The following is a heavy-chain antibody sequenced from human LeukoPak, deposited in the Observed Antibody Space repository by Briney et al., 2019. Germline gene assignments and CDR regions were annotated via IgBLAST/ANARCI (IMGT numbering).Heavy chain of an antibody. V-gene: IGHV3-30*04. D-gene: IGHD1-26*01. J-gene: IGHJ4*02. CDR2: IRSDGTTK. CDR3: TRNTGSHLGPGDS. CDR1: GFTFSPYA. Sequence: GGSLRLSCAASGFTFSPYALHWVRQAPGKGLEWVAVIRSDGTTKYYVDSVKGRFTISRDNSQNTLSLQMDSLRPEDTAIYYCTRNTGSHLGPGDSWGQRTLVTVSS.